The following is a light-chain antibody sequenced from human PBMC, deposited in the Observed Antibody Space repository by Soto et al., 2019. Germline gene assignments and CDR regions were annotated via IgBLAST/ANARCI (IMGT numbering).Light chain of an antibody. CDR1: QSTNIY. CDR2: AAS. CDR3: QQSYTTPT. V-gene: IGKV1-39*01. J-gene: IGKJ5*01. Sequence: DIQLTQSPSSLSASVGDRVTITCRARQSTNIYLNWYQQKPGQAPKILLSAASSLHGGVPSRFCGSGSGTEFTLTISSLQPEDFAIYYWQQSYTTPTFGHGTRLEI.